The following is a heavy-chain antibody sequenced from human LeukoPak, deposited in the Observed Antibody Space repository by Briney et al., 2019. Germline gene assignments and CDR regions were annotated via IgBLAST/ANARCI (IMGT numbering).Heavy chain of an antibody. D-gene: IGHD6-6*01. J-gene: IGHJ4*02. CDR3: IRGFSSSSGAVY. CDR2: ISSDGSST. CDR1: GFTFSSYS. Sequence: GGSLRLSCAASGFTFSSYSMNWVRQAPGEGLVWVSRISSDGSSTKYADSVKGRFTISRDNAKNTLYLQMSSLRAEDTAVYYCIRGFSSSSGAVYWGQGTLVTVSS. V-gene: IGHV3-74*03.